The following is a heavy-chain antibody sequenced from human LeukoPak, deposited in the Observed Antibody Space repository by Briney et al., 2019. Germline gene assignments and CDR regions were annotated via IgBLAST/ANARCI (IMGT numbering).Heavy chain of an antibody. CDR1: GFTFSSYS. Sequence: GWSLRLSCAASGFTFSSYSMNWVRQAPGKGLEWVSSISSSSSYIYYADSVKGRFTISRDNAKNSLYLQMNSLRAEDTAVYYCARAYDILTGPVYYYYGMDVWGQGTTVTVSS. J-gene: IGHJ6*02. CDR2: ISSSSSYI. D-gene: IGHD3-9*01. CDR3: ARAYDILTGPVYYYYGMDV. V-gene: IGHV3-21*01.